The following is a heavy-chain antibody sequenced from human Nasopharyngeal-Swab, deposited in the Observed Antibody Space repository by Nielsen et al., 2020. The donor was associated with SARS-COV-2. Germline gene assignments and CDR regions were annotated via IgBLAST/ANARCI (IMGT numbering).Heavy chain of an antibody. V-gene: IGHV3-74*01. Sequence: GESLKISCAASGFSISGYRMHWVRQAPGKGLVWVSRISSDWGANYAASATSRFTISRDNAKNTVYLQMNSLRDEDTAVYYCLRGMAGYGWFDPWGQGILVTVSS. CDR3: LRGMAGYGWFDP. D-gene: IGHD2-2*03. J-gene: IGHJ5*02. CDR1: GFSISGYR. CDR2: ISSDWGA.